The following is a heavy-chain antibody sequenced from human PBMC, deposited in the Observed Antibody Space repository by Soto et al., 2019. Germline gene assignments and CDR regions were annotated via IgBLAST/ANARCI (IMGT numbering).Heavy chain of an antibody. Sequence: GGSLRLSCAASGFTFSSYGMHWVRQAPGKGLEWVAVIWYDGSNKYYADSVKGRFTISRDNSKNTLYLQMNSLRAEDTAVYYCARDQIGGSYYYYGMDVWGQGTTVTVSS. V-gene: IGHV3-33*01. CDR3: ARDQIGGSYYYYGMDV. CDR2: IWYDGSNK. J-gene: IGHJ6*02. CDR1: GFTFSSYG. D-gene: IGHD1-26*01.